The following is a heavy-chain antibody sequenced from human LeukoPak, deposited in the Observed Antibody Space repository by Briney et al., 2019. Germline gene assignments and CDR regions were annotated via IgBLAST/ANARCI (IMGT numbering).Heavy chain of an antibody. J-gene: IGHJ4*02. CDR1: GFTFSTYW. CDR3: ARGRYYLDS. D-gene: IGHD4-17*01. Sequence: PGGSLRLSCAASGFTFSTYWMHWVRQAPGKGLVWVSRFKSDGRSAYYADSVKGRFTISRDNAKNTLYLQMNSLRAEDTAVYYCARGRYYLDSWGQGTLVTVSS. CDR2: FKSDGRSA. V-gene: IGHV3-74*01.